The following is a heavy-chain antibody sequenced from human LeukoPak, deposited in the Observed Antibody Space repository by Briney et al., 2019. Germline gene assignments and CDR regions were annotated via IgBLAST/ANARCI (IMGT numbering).Heavy chain of an antibody. D-gene: IGHD6-19*01. CDR1: GFSLSTRGVG. Sequence: SGPTLVQPTQTLTLTCTFSGFSLSTRGVGVGWIRQPPGKALERLALIYWNDDNRYSPSLKSRLTITKDTSKNQVVLTMTNMDPVDTARYYCAHGSGWLYDYWGQGTLVTVSS. CDR3: AHGSGWLYDY. CDR2: IYWNDDN. V-gene: IGHV2-5*01. J-gene: IGHJ4*02.